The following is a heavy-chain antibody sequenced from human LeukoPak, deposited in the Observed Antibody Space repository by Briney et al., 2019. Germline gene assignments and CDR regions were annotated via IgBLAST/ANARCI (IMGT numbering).Heavy chain of an antibody. Sequence: GGSLRLSCAASGFTFSSYGMHWVRQAPGKGLEWVAVIWYDGSNKYYADSVKGRFTISRDNSENTLYLQMNSLRAEDTAVYYCARGGGWLFGDYYGMDVWGQGTTVTVSS. CDR2: IWYDGSNK. D-gene: IGHD3-22*01. CDR1: GFTFSSYG. V-gene: IGHV3-33*01. CDR3: ARGGGWLFGDYYGMDV. J-gene: IGHJ6*02.